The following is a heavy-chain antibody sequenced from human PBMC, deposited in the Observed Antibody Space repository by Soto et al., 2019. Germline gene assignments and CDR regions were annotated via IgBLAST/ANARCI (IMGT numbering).Heavy chain of an antibody. D-gene: IGHD1-7*01. V-gene: IGHV1-18*01. CDR1: GYTFTSYG. CDR3: ARATPLITGTTSDWFDP. CDR2: ISAYNGNT. J-gene: IGHJ5*02. Sequence: QVQLVQSGAEVKKPGASVKVSCKASGYTFTSYGISWVRQAPGQGLEWMGWISAYNGNTNYAQKLQGRVTMTTDTSTGTAYMGLRSLRSDDTAGYYCARATPLITGTTSDWFDPWGQGTLVTVSS.